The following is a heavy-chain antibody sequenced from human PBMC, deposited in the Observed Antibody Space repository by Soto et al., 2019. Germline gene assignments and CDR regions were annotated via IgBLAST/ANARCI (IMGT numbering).Heavy chain of an antibody. CDR2: IYHSGST. Sequence: SSETLSLTCAVSGGSISSSNWWSWVRQPPGKGLEWIGEIYHSGSTNYNPPLKSRVTISXXXXXXQXSXKXXXVTAXDTAVYYCARSQDYSDSSGYYLGYWGQGTLVTVS. CDR3: ARSQDYSDSSGYYLGY. CDR1: GGSISSSNW. V-gene: IGHV4-4*02. J-gene: IGHJ4*02. D-gene: IGHD3-22*01.